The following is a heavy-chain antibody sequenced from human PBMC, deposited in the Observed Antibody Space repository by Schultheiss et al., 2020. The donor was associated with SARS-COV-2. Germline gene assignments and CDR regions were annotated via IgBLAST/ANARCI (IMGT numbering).Heavy chain of an antibody. CDR3: ARDGSEATTVTTLYYYYYGMDV. CDR1: GFTFSDYY. J-gene: IGHJ6*02. D-gene: IGHD4-17*01. V-gene: IGHV3-11*05. CDR2: ISSSSSYI. Sequence: GESLKISCAASGFTFSDYYMSWIRQAPGKGLEWVSSISSSSSYIYYADSVKGRFTISRDNAKNTLYLQMNSLRAEDTAVYYCARDGSEATTVTTLYYYYYGMDVWGQGTTVTVSS.